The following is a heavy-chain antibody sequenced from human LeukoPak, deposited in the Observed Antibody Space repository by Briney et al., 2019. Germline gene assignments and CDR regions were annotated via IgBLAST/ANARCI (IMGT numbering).Heavy chain of an antibody. J-gene: IGHJ5*02. CDR1: GYTFTGYY. CDR3: ARVGSVYCSGGTCPNWFDP. Sequence: ASVKVSCKASGYTFTGYYMHWVRQAPGQGLEWMGWINPNSGGTNYAQKFQGRVTMTRDTSISTAYMELGRLRSDDTAVYYCARVGSVYCSGGTCPNWFDPWGQGTLVTVSS. V-gene: IGHV1-2*02. CDR2: INPNSGGT. D-gene: IGHD2-15*01.